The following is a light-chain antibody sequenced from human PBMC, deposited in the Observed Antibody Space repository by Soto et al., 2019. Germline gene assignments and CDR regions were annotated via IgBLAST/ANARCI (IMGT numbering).Light chain of an antibody. V-gene: IGLV1-44*01. CDR2: SNN. CDR3: AAWDDSLIGLI. CDR1: SSNIGSNT. J-gene: IGLJ2*01. Sequence: QPVLTQPPSASGTPGQRVTISCSGSSSNIGSNTVNWYQLLPGTAPKLLIYSNNQRPSGVPDRFSGSKSGTSASLAISGLQSEDEADYYCAAWDDSLIGLIFGGGTKLTVL.